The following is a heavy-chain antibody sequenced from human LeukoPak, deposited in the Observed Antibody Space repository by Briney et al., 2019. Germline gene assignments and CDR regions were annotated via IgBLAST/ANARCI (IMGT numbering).Heavy chain of an antibody. CDR1: GFTLSSYA. CDR2: ISNDGINK. J-gene: IGHJ6*02. D-gene: IGHD4-23*01. V-gene: IGHV3-30-3*01. Sequence: QPGRSLRLPCAASGFTLSSYAVHWARQSPGKGLVWVAVISNDGINKYYVDSVKGRFTISRDNSKNTLNLQMNSLRAEDTAVYYCARNFGGNSGHYYDMDVWGQGTTVTVSS. CDR3: ARNFGGNSGHYYDMDV.